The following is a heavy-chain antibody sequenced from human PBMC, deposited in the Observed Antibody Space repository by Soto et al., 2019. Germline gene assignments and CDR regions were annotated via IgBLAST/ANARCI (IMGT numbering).Heavy chain of an antibody. CDR2: IRSKAYGGTT. CDR1: GFTFGDYA. Sequence: GGSLRLSCTASGFTFGDYAMSWVRQAPGKGLEWVGFIRSKAYGGTTEYAASVKGRFTISRDDSKSTAYLQMNSLKTEDTAVYYCNREISRDYYYYGMDVWGQGTAVTVSS. CDR3: NREISRDYYYYGMDV. V-gene: IGHV3-49*04. J-gene: IGHJ6*02. D-gene: IGHD2-2*01.